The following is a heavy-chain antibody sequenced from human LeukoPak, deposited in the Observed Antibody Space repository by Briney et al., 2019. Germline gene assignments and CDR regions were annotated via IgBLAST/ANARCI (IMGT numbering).Heavy chain of an antibody. J-gene: IGHJ4*02. CDR3: ARLPAYCSSTSCYYDY. CDR1: GFSFSIHW. D-gene: IGHD2-2*01. V-gene: IGHV3-7*01. CDR2: INPDGSEK. Sequence: PGGSLRLSCAASGFSFSIHWMSWVRQAPGKGLERVAKINPDGSEKYYADSVKGRFTISRDNAKNSLFLQMNSLRAEDTAVYYCARLPAYCSSTSCYYDYWGQGTLVTVSS.